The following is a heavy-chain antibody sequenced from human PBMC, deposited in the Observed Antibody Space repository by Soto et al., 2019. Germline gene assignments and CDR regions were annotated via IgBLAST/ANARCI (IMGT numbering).Heavy chain of an antibody. CDR1: GGSISSYY. Sequence: SEPLSLTCTVSGGSISSYYWSWIRQPPGKGLEWIGYIYYSGSTNYNPSLKSRVTISVDTSKNQFSLKLSSVTAADTAVYYCARDPGGDTAFDIWGQGTRVT. CDR2: IYYSGST. J-gene: IGHJ3*02. D-gene: IGHD3-10*01. V-gene: IGHV4-59*01. CDR3: ARDPGGDTAFDI.